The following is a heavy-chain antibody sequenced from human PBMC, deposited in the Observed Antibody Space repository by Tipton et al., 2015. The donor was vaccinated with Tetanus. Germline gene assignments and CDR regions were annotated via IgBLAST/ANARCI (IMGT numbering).Heavy chain of an antibody. Sequence: TLSLTCTVSGGSISTYDWNWIRQPAGKGLEWIGRIYRSGSTYWNPSLKSRVTMSVDTSKNQFSLKLSSVTAADTAIYYCPRDHRLSASYAGWFDPWGQGTLVTVSS. CDR2: IYRSGST. J-gene: IGHJ5*02. CDR1: GGSISTYD. D-gene: IGHD1-26*01. V-gene: IGHV4-4*07. CDR3: PRDHRLSASYAGWFDP.